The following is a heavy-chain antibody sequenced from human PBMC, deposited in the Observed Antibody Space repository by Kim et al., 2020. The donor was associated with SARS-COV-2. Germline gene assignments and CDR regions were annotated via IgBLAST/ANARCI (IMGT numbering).Heavy chain of an antibody. J-gene: IGHJ5*02. V-gene: IGHV3-7*01. CDR2: IKQDGSEK. CDR1: GFTFSSYW. D-gene: IGHD6-13*01. CDR3: AKEGGTGSSWYT. Sequence: GGSLRLSCAASGFTFSSYWMSWVRQAPGKGLEWVANIKQDGSEKNYVDSVKGRFTISRDNAKNSLYLQMNSLRAEDTAVYYCAKEGGTGSSWYTWGQGTLVTVSS.